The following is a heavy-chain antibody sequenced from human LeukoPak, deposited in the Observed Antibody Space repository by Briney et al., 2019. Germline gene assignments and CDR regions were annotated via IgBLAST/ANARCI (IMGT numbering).Heavy chain of an antibody. V-gene: IGHV1-2*02. CDR3: ARDIWSGYAGGSYRVNWFDP. J-gene: IGHJ5*01. Sequence: GASVKVSCKASGYTLTGYYVHWVRQAPGQGLEWMGWINPDFGVTNYAQNFQGRVTLTRDTSINTAYMELNNLSFDDTAVYYCARDIWSGYAGGSYRVNWFDPWGQGTLITVSS. D-gene: IGHD3-16*02. CDR2: INPDFGVT. CDR1: GYTLTGYY.